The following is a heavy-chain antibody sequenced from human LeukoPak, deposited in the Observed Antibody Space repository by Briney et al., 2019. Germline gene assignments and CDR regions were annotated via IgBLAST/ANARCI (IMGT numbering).Heavy chain of an antibody. V-gene: IGHV1-46*01. D-gene: IGHD3-16*02. CDR3: ARDNSVGDIAWWFDP. J-gene: IGHJ5*02. CDR2: INPSGSST. CDR1: GYTFTSHY. Sequence: ASVKVSCKASGYTFTSHYMHWVQQAPGQELEWMGLINPSGSSTLYAQKFQGRVTMTRDMSTTTDYMELSSLRSEDTAVYYCARDNSVGDIAWWFDPWGQGTLVTVSS.